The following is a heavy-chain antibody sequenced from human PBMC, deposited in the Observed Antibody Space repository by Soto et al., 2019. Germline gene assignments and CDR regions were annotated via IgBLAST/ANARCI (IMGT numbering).Heavy chain of an antibody. D-gene: IGHD4-17*01. CDR1: GGSISSSSYY. CDR3: ASRTTAVTLDYFDY. V-gene: IGHV4-39*07. CDR2: IYYSGST. Sequence: SETLSLTCAVSGGSISSSSYYWGWIRQPPGKGLEWIGSIYYSGSTNYNPSLKSRVTISVDTSKNQFSLKLSSVTAADTAVYYCASRTTAVTLDYFDYWGQGTLVTVSS. J-gene: IGHJ4*02.